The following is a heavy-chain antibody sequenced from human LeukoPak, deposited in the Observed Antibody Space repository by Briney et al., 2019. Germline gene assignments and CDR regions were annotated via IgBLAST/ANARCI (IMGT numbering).Heavy chain of an antibody. D-gene: IGHD3-22*01. CDR2: IWYDGSNK. CDR3: ARNGGYYDSSGYYRASLDY. CDR1: GFTFSSYG. Sequence: GGSLRLSCAASGFTFSSYGMHWVRQAPGKGLEWVAVIWYDGSNKYCADSVKGRFTISRDNPKSTLYLQMNSLRAEDTAVYYCARNGGYYDSSGYYRASLDYWGQGTLVTVSS. J-gene: IGHJ4*02. V-gene: IGHV3-33*01.